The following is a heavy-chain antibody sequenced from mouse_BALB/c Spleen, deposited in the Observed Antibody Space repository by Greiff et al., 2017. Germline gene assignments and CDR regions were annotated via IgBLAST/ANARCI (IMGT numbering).Heavy chain of an antibody. Sequence: QVQLKESGPELVKPGASVRISCKASGYTFTSYYIHWVKQRPGQGLEWIGWIYPGNVNTKYNEKFKGKATLTADKSSSTAYMQLSSLTSEDSAVYFCARKDGNYYYYAMDYWGQGTSVTVSS. J-gene: IGHJ4*01. D-gene: IGHD2-1*01. CDR2: IYPGNVNT. CDR1: GYTFTSYY. V-gene: IGHV1S56*01. CDR3: ARKDGNYYYYAMDY.